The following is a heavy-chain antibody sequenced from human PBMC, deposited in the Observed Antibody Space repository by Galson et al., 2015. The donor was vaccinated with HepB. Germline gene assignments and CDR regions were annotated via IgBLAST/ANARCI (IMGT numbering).Heavy chain of an antibody. CDR2: INPNSGGT. CDR1: GYTFTGYY. Sequence: SVKVSCKASGYTFTGYYMHWVRQAPGQGLEWMGWINPNSGGTNYAQKFQGWVTMTRDTSISTAYMELSRLRSDDTAVYYCARDLATTVVTPTGYYYYGMDVWGQGTTVTVSS. J-gene: IGHJ6*02. CDR3: ARDLATTVVTPTGYYYYGMDV. D-gene: IGHD4-23*01. V-gene: IGHV1-2*04.